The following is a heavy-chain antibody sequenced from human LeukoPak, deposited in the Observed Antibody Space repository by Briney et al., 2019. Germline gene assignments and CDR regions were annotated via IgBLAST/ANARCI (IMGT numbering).Heavy chain of an antibody. CDR1: GFTFSSYS. CDR3: ARSGGIVGATNAFDI. J-gene: IGHJ3*02. CDR2: ISSSSSYI. V-gene: IGHV3-21*04. Sequence: PGGSLRLSCAASGFTFSSYSMNWVRQAPGKGLEWVSSISSSSSYIYYADSVKGRFTISRDNAKNSLYLQMNSLRSEDTAVYYCARSGGIVGATNAFDIWGQGTMVTVSS. D-gene: IGHD1-26*01.